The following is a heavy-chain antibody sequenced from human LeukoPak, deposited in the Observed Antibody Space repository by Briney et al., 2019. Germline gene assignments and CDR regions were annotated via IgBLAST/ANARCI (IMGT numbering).Heavy chain of an antibody. V-gene: IGHV1-2*02. Sequence: ASVKVSCKASGYTFTGYYMHWVRQAPGQGLEWMAWINPNSGGTFYAQKFQGRVTMTRDTSISTAYMELSRLRSDDTAVYYCARVGGISSGWFNWFDPWGQGTLVTVSS. CDR3: ARVGGISSGWFNWFDP. J-gene: IGHJ5*02. CDR2: INPNSGGT. CDR1: GYTFTGYY. D-gene: IGHD6-19*01.